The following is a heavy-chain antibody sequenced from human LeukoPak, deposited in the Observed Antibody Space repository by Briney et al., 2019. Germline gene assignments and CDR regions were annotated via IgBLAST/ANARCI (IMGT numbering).Heavy chain of an antibody. J-gene: IGHJ4*02. CDR1: GGSFSGYY. CDR2: INHSGST. D-gene: IGHD4-23*01. V-gene: IGHV4-34*01. CDR3: ARANYGGHFDY. Sequence: PSETLSLTCAVYGGSFSGYYWSCIRHPPGKGLEWVGEINHSGSTNYNPSLKSRVTISVDTSKNQFSLKLSSVTAADTAVYYCARANYGGHFDYWGQGTLVTVSS.